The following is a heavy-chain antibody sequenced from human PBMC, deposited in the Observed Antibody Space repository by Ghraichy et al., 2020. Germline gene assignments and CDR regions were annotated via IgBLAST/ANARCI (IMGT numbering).Heavy chain of an antibody. Sequence: SQTLSLPCAVSGGSLSSGDYSWSWIRQPPGKGLEWIGYIYHSGSTYYNPSLLSRVTISVDRSKNQFSLRLTSVTAADTAVYYCARTSGDYGGGPYYFDYWGTGTTVTVS. CDR2: IYHSGST. V-gene: IGHV4-30-2*01. CDR1: GGSLSSGDYS. CDR3: ARTSGDYGGGPYYFDY. J-gene: IGHJ4*02. D-gene: IGHD4-23*01.